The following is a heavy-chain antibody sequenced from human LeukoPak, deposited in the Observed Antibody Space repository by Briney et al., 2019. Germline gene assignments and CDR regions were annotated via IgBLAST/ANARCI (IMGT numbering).Heavy chain of an antibody. Sequence: PGGSLRLSCAASGFTVSRNYMSWGRQAPGKGLGWGSVIYSGGSTYYADSVKGRFTISRHNSKNTLYLQMNSLRAEDTAVYYCARRFPFDSSGYYLDYWGQGTLVTVSS. J-gene: IGHJ4*02. CDR1: GFTVSRNY. D-gene: IGHD3-22*01. V-gene: IGHV3-53*04. CDR2: IYSGGST. CDR3: ARRFPFDSSGYYLDY.